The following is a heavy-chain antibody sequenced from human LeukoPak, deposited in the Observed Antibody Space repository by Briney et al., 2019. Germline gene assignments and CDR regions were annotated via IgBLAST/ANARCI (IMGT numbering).Heavy chain of an antibody. CDR2: IIPILGIA. D-gene: IGHD1-26*01. V-gene: IGHV1-69*02. CDR3: ARGGSDGGLDY. Sequence: ASVKVSCKASGGTFSSYTISWVRQAPGQGLEWMGRIIPILGIANYAQKFQGRVTITADKSTSTAYMGLSSLRSEDTAVCYCARGGSDGGLDYWGQGTLVTVSS. CDR1: GGTFSSYT. J-gene: IGHJ4*02.